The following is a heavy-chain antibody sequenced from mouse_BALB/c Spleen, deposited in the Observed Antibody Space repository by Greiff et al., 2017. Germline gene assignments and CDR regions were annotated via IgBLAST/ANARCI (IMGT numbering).Heavy chain of an antibody. D-gene: IGHD2-3*01. Sequence: EVKVVESGGGLVKPGGSLKLSCAASGFTFSSYAMSWVRQTPEKRLEWVASISSGGSTYYPDSVKGRFTISRDNARNILYLQMSSLRSEDTAMYYCPSMDGYFDYWGQGTTLTVSS. J-gene: IGHJ2*01. CDR2: ISSGGST. V-gene: IGHV5-6-5*01. CDR1: GFTFSSYA. CDR3: PSMDGYFDY.